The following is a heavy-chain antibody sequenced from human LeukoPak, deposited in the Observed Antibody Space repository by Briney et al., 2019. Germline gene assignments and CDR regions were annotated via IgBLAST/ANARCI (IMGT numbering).Heavy chain of an antibody. D-gene: IGHD4-23*01. CDR3: ARMRSGGPTTDY. V-gene: IGHV1-69*04. Sequence: GSSVKVSCKASGGTFSSYAISWVRQAPGQGLEWMGRIIPILGIANYAQKFQGRVTITADKSTSTAYMELSSLRSEDTAVYYCARMRSGGPTTDYWGQGTLVTVSS. J-gene: IGHJ4*02. CDR2: IIPILGIA. CDR1: GGTFSSYA.